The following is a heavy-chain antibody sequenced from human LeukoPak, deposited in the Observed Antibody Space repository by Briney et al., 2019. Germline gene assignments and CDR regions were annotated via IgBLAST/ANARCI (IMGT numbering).Heavy chain of an antibody. Sequence: GGSLRLSCAASGFIFSNYALSWVRQAPGKGLEWVSSITGSGATMYYADSVKGRFTISRDNSKNTLYLHINSPRAEDTAIYYCATAACGGDCFDLAYWGQGTLVTVSS. CDR1: GFIFSNYA. J-gene: IGHJ4*02. V-gene: IGHV3-23*01. D-gene: IGHD2-21*02. CDR2: ITGSGATM. CDR3: ATAACGGDCFDLAY.